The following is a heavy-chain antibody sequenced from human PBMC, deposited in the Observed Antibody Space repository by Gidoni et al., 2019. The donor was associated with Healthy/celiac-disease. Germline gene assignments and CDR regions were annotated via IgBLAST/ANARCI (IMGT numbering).Heavy chain of an antibody. Sequence: QVQLQQWGAGLLKPSETLSLTCAVYGGSFSGYYWSWIRQPPGKGLEWIGEINHSGSTNYNPSLKSRVTISVDTSKNQFSLKLSSVTAADTAVYYCARSLPISYSSSWYGANYYYGMDVWGQGTTVTVSS. CDR1: GGSFSGYY. D-gene: IGHD6-13*01. V-gene: IGHV4-34*01. J-gene: IGHJ6*02. CDR3: ARSLPISYSSSWYGANYYYGMDV. CDR2: INHSGST.